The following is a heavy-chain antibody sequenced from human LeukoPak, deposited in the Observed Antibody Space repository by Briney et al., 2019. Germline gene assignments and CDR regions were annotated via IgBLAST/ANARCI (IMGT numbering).Heavy chain of an antibody. CDR3: ARAPYYDILTGYLIRGAFDT. Sequence: PSETLSLTCTVSGGSISSSSYYWGWLRQPPGTGLEWVGSIYYSGSTYYNPSLKSRVTISVDTSKNQFSLKLSSVTAADTAVYYCARAPYYDILTGYLIRGAFDTWGLGTLVTVSS. D-gene: IGHD3-9*01. CDR2: IYYSGST. J-gene: IGHJ3*02. V-gene: IGHV4-39*07. CDR1: GGSISSSSYY.